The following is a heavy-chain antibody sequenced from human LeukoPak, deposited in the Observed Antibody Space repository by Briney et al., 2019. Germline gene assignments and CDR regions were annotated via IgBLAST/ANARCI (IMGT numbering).Heavy chain of an antibody. J-gene: IGHJ4*02. CDR1: GFTFSNHG. V-gene: IGHV3-23*01. CDR3: AKARSYSGSYLDY. D-gene: IGHD1-26*01. Sequence: GGTLRLSCAASGFTFSNHGMNWVRQAPGKGLEWVSGISPSADINYYADSVKGRFTISRDNSKNTLYLQMKSLTAEDTAVYYCAKARSYSGSYLDYWGQGTLVTVSS. CDR2: ISPSADIN.